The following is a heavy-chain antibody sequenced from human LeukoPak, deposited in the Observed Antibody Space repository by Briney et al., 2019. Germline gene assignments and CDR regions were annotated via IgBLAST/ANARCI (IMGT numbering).Heavy chain of an antibody. Sequence: GGSLRLSCAASGFTFSSYAMNWVRQAPEKGLEWVSGISGSGASTYYADSVKGRFTISRDNSENTLYLQMNSLRAEDTAVYYCAKVPTRKALGDYFTPLWYFDLWGRGTLVTVSS. CDR2: ISGSGAST. CDR3: AKVPTRKALGDYFTPLWYFDL. D-gene: IGHD4-17*01. J-gene: IGHJ2*01. CDR1: GFTFSSYA. V-gene: IGHV3-23*01.